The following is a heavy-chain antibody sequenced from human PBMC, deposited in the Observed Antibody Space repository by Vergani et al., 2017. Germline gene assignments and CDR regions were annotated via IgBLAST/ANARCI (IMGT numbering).Heavy chain of an antibody. CDR2: ISSSSSTI. CDR1: GFTFTSYS. Sequence: EVQLVESGGGLVQPGGSLRLSCAASGFTFTSYSMNWVRQAPGKGLEWVSYISSSSSTIYYADSVKGRFTISRDNAKNSLYLQMNSLRAEDTAVDYCARDGGGTGTTRRNFDYWGQGTLVTVSS. V-gene: IGHV3-48*01. D-gene: IGHD1-1*01. CDR3: ARDGGGTGTTRRNFDY. J-gene: IGHJ4*02.